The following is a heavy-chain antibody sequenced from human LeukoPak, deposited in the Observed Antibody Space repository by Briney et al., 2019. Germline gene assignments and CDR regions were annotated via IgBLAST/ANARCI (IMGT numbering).Heavy chain of an antibody. CDR3: ARDPGYGSSWYYFDY. Sequence: PGGSLRLSCAASGFTFSSYSMNWVRQAPGKGLEWVSSISSGSSYIYYADSVKGRFTISRDNAKNSLHLQMNSLRAEDTAVYYCARDPGYGSSWYYFDYWGQGTLVTVSS. J-gene: IGHJ4*02. CDR2: ISSGSSYI. D-gene: IGHD6-13*01. V-gene: IGHV3-21*01. CDR1: GFTFSSYS.